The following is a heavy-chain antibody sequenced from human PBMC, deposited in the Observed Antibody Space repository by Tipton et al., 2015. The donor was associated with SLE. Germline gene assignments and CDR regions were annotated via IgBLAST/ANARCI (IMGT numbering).Heavy chain of an antibody. Sequence: SLRLSCVVSGFSVSYNYMSWVRQAPGKGLEWVGRIKSKADGGTADYAAPVKARFTISREDSKDTLFLQMNSLRAEDTAVYYCARDNGDGYNSMDVWGQGTTVTVSS. J-gene: IGHJ6*02. CDR3: ARDNGDGYNSMDV. CDR2: IKSKADGGTA. D-gene: IGHD5-24*01. CDR1: GFSVSYNY. V-gene: IGHV3-15*05.